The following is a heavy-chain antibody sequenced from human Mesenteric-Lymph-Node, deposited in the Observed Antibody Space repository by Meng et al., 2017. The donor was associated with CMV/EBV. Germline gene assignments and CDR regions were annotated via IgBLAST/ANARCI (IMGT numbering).Heavy chain of an antibody. Sequence: QVQLHQGGAGLLKPAETLSVTCAVDGGAFSGYYWNWIRQSPEKGLEWIGEINHSGSTTYNPSFTSRIIISVDTSTNQISLNMSSVTAADTAVYYCARGSSYDILTGYFDYWGQGALVTVSS. D-gene: IGHD3-9*01. CDR3: ARGSSYDILTGYFDY. V-gene: IGHV4-34*01. J-gene: IGHJ4*02. CDR2: INHSGST. CDR1: GGAFSGYY.